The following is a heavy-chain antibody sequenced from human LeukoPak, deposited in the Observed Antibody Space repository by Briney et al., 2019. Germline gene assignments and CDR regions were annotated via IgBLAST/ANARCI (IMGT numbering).Heavy chain of an antibody. CDR3: AKTGFSMSYDFWSGRQIYFDS. CDR2: ISSSSSTI. Sequence: GGSLRLSCAASGFTFSSYSMNWVSQAPGKGMEWVSYISSSSSTIYYADSVKGRFTNSRDNAKNTLFLQMNSLRAEDAAFYYCAKTGFSMSYDFWSGRQIYFDSWGQGTLLTVSS. D-gene: IGHD3-3*01. CDR1: GFTFSSYS. V-gene: IGHV3-48*01. J-gene: IGHJ4*02.